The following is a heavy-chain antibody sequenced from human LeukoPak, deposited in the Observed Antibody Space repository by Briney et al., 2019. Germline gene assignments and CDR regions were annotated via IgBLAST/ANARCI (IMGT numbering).Heavy chain of an antibody. CDR2: IHHSGST. CDR1: GYFISSGYY. V-gene: IGHV4-38-2*02. J-gene: IGHJ4*02. Sequence: PSETLSLTCTVSGYFISSGYYWGWIRQPPGKGLQWIGCIHHSGSTYYNPSLKSRVTISVDTSKNQFSLKLSSVTAADTAVYYCARTSSSGLVGGYYFDYWGQGTLVTVSS. CDR3: ARTSSSGLVGGYYFDY. D-gene: IGHD6-19*01.